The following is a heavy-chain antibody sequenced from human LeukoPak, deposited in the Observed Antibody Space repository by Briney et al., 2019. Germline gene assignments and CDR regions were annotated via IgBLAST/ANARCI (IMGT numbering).Heavy chain of an antibody. Sequence: SETLSLTCTVSGGSISSYYWSWIRQPSGKGLEWIGYIYYSGSTNYNPSLKSRVTMSVDTSKNQFSLKLSSVTAADTAVYYCARVARGAAGRGSFDYWGQGTLVTVSS. CDR2: IYYSGST. J-gene: IGHJ4*02. CDR1: GGSISSYY. V-gene: IGHV4-59*12. D-gene: IGHD6-13*01. CDR3: ARVARGAAGRGSFDY.